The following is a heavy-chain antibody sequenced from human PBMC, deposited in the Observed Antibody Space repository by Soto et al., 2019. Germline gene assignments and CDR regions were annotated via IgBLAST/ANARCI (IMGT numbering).Heavy chain of an antibody. CDR1: GYTFTGYA. J-gene: IGHJ4*02. D-gene: IGHD3-3*01. CDR2: INAGNANT. V-gene: IGHV1-3*01. CDR3: ARVLWSARTAGYYYDC. Sequence: QVQLVQSGAEVKKPGASVKVSCKASGYTFTGYAINWVRQAPGQRLEWLGWINAGNANTKYSQKFQDRVTITRDTSASTAYMELSSLRSEDTGVYYCARVLWSARTAGYYYDCWGQGTLVTVSS.